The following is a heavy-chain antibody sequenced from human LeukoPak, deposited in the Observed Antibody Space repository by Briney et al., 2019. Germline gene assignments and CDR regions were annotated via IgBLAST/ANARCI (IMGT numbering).Heavy chain of an antibody. CDR3: ARESSGWTRFDY. V-gene: IGHV3-48*02. Sequence: GGSLRLSCAASGFTFSSYSMNWVRQAPEKGLEWVSYISSSSTIYYADSVKGRFTISRDNAKNSLYLQMNSLRDEDTAVYYCARESSGWTRFDYWGQGTLVTVSS. J-gene: IGHJ4*02. D-gene: IGHD6-19*01. CDR2: ISSSSTI. CDR1: GFTFSSYS.